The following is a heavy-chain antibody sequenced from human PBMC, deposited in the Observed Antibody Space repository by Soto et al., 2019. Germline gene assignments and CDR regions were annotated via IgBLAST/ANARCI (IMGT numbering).Heavy chain of an antibody. J-gene: IGHJ4*02. CDR1: GFTFSSYG. V-gene: IGHV3-30*03. CDR2: ISYDGSNK. Sequence: GGSLRLSCAASGFTFSSYGMHWVRQAPGKGLEWVAVISYDGSNKYYADSVKGRFTISRDNSKNTLYLQMNSLRAEDTAVYYCARAYGSGSYYTYHFDYWGQGTLVTVSS. D-gene: IGHD3-10*01. CDR3: ARAYGSGSYYTYHFDY.